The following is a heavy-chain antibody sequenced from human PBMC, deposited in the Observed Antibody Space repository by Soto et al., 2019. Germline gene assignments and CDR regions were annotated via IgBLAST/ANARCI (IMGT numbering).Heavy chain of an antibody. CDR2: ITDTGNT. CDR3: VKDHCTFPNSIAGFDC. CDR1: GFTFSSYA. J-gene: IGHJ4*02. D-gene: IGHD2-8*01. V-gene: IGHV3-23*01. Sequence: GGSLRLSCVASGFTFSSYAMSWVRQAPGEGLEWVSGITDTGNTLYIDSVKGRFTISRDNSKKTLDLQMNNLRAEDTAIYYCVKDHCTFPNSIAGFDCWGQGAVVTVSS.